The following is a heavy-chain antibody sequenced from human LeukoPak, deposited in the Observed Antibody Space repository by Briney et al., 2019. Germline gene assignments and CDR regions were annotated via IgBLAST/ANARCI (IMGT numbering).Heavy chain of an antibody. D-gene: IGHD3-16*01. J-gene: IGHJ6*03. V-gene: IGHV4-39*07. Sequence: SETLSLTCTVSGGSISSSSYYWGWIRQPPWKGLEWIGSIYYSGSTYYNPSLKSRVTISVDTSKNQFSLKLSSVTAADTAVYYCARDTTAGGVYYYYYYMDVWGKGTTVTVSS. CDR2: IYYSGST. CDR1: GGSISSSSYY. CDR3: ARDTTAGGVYYYYYYMDV.